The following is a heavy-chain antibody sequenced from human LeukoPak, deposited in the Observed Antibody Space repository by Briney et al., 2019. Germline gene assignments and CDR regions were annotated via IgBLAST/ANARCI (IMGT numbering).Heavy chain of an antibody. CDR1: GGSISSYH. CDR2: IYYSGST. CDR3: XRAYXYGSGSYAFDI. V-gene: IGHV4-59*01. D-gene: IGHD3-10*01. J-gene: IGHJ3*02. Sequence: KPSETLSLTCTVSGGSISSYHWSWIRQPTGKGLEWIGYIYYSGSTNHNPSLKSRVTISVDTSKNQFSLKLSSVTAADTAVYYCXRAYXYGSGSYAFDIWGQGTMVTVSS.